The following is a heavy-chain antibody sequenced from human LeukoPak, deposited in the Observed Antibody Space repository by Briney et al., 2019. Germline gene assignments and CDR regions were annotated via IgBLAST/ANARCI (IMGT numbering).Heavy chain of an antibody. CDR3: ARADYYGSGSYYWK. CDR2: IRYDGSNK. Sequence: GGSLRLSCAASGFTFSTYGMHWVRQAPGKGLEWVALIRYDGSNKYYADSVKGRFTISRDNSKKTLYLQMNSLRAEDTAVYYCARADYYGSGSYYWKWGQGTLVTVSS. V-gene: IGHV3-30*02. D-gene: IGHD3-10*01. J-gene: IGHJ4*02. CDR1: GFTFSTYG.